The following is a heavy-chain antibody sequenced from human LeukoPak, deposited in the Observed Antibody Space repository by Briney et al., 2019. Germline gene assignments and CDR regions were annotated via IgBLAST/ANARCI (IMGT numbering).Heavy chain of an antibody. CDR3: ARDGHYYGSGSSS. D-gene: IGHD3-10*01. CDR2: ISSSSSYI. CDR1: GFTFSSYS. J-gene: IGHJ3*01. Sequence: SGGSLRLSCAASGFTFSSYSMNWVRQAPGKGLEWVSSISSSSSYIYYADSVKGRFTISRDNAENSLYLQMNSLRAEDTAVYYCARDGHYYGSGSSSWGQGTMVAVSS. V-gene: IGHV3-21*01.